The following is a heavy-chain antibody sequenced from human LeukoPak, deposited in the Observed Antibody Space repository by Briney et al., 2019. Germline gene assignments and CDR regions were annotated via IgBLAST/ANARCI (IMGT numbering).Heavy chain of an antibody. J-gene: IGHJ3*02. D-gene: IGHD3-9*01. V-gene: IGHV3-21*01. CDR3: VRDAKQYYDILTGYYNDAFDI. Sequence: GGSLRLSCAASGFTFSSYSMNWVRQAPGKGLEWVSSISSGSSYIYYADSVKGRFTVSRDNARHSLYLQMNSLRAEDTAVYYCVRDAKQYYDILTGYYNDAFDIWGQGTMVTVSS. CDR1: GFTFSSYS. CDR2: ISSGSSYI.